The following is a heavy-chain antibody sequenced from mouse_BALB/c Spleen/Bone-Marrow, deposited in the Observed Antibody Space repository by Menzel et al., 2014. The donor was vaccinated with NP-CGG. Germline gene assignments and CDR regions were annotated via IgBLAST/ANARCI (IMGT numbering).Heavy chain of an antibody. CDR2: IYPYNGNT. D-gene: IGHD2-4*01. CDR1: GYTFTDYN. J-gene: IGHJ3*01. CDR3: ARGVYYDNGGWFAN. Sequence: EVQLQQSGPELVKPGASVKISCKASGYTFTDYNMHWVKQNHGKSLEWIGYIYPYNGNTGYNQKFKSKATLTVDNSPSTTYMVHRSLTSEESAVFYCARGVYYDNGGWFANWGQGTLVTVSA. V-gene: IGHV1S29*02.